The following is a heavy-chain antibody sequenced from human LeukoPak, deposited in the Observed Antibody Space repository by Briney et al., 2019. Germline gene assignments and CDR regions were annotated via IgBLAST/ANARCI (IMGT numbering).Heavy chain of an antibody. CDR3: ARQLWFGEFTFDY. J-gene: IGHJ4*02. CDR1: GASISSYY. CDR2: IYYNGST. Sequence: SETLSLTCTVSGASISSYYWSWIRQPPGKGLQWIGNIYYNGSTSQNPSLKNRVTISGDTSKNQISLNLSSVTAADTAVYYCARQLWFGEFTFDYWGQGTLVTVSS. D-gene: IGHD3-10*01. V-gene: IGHV4-59*01.